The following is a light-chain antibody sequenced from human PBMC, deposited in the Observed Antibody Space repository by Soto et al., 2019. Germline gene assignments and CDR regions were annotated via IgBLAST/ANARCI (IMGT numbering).Light chain of an antibody. CDR3: QQYGSSGT. J-gene: IGKJ1*01. CDR1: QSVSNNY. Sequence: VLTQSPVTLSLSPGERAPLSCRASQSVSNNYLAWYQQKPGQAPRLLIYGASNRATGIPDRFSGSGSGTDFTLTISRLEPEDFAVYYCQQYGSSGTFGQGTKVDI. V-gene: IGKV3-20*01. CDR2: GAS.